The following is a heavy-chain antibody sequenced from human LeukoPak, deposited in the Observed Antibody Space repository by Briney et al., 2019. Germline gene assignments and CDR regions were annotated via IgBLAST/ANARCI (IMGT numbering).Heavy chain of an antibody. CDR2: INHSGST. Sequence: ASETLSLTCAVSGGSISSSNWWSWVRQPPGKGLEWIGEINHSGSTNYNPSLESRVTISVDTSKNQFSLKLSSVTAADTAVYYCARGRGHDYVWGSYRQYYFDYWGQGTLVTVSS. J-gene: IGHJ4*02. CDR1: GGSISSSNW. CDR3: ARGRGHDYVWGSYRQYYFDY. V-gene: IGHV4-4*02. D-gene: IGHD3-16*02.